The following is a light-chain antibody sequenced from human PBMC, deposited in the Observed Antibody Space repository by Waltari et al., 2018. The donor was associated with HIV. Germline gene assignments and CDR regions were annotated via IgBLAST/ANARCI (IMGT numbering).Light chain of an antibody. Sequence: QSALTQPPSASGPPGQTVTLSCTGTRSDLGSYDFVSWCQLQPDKVPKLIIYEVNKRPSGIPDRFSGSKADNTASLTVSGLQTDDEAIYYCSSYASNNTFVVFGGGTRLTVL. CDR2: EVN. CDR1: RSDLGSYDF. V-gene: IGLV2-8*01. J-gene: IGLJ2*01. CDR3: SSYASNNTFVV.